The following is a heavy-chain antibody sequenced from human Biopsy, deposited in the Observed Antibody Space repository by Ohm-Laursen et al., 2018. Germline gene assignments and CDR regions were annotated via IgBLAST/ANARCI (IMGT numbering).Heavy chain of an antibody. D-gene: IGHD3-22*01. CDR1: GYTFAGYY. J-gene: IGHJ6*02. Sequence: EATVKISCKASGYTFAGYYLHWVRQAPGHGLEWMAWLNPNTGYAPYAQRFQGRLTVTRDTSINSAYMELTSLTFDDTAIYYCARVPAYPPSDGYFGLDVWGQGTTINV. CDR3: ARVPAYPPSDGYFGLDV. CDR2: LNPNTGYA. V-gene: IGHV1-2*02.